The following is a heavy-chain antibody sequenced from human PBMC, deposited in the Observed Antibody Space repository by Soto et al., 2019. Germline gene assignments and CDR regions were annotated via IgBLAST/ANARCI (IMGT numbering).Heavy chain of an antibody. Sequence: QVQLVQSGAEVKKPGSSVKVSCKASGGTFSSYTISWVRQAPGQGLEWMGRIIPILGIANYAQKFQGRVTITADKSTSTAYMELSSLRSEDTAVYYCARSPMVRGVYAGDYWGQGTLVTVSS. D-gene: IGHD3-10*01. J-gene: IGHJ4*02. CDR2: IIPILGIA. V-gene: IGHV1-69*02. CDR3: ARSPMVRGVYAGDY. CDR1: GGTFSSYT.